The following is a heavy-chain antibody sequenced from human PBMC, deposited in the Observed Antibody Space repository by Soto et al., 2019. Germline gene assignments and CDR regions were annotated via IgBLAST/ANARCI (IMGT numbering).Heavy chain of an antibody. J-gene: IGHJ4*02. D-gene: IGHD6-19*01. CDR1: GGSFSGYY. V-gene: IGHV4-34*01. CDR2: INHSGST. CDR3: ARVWSSGWYYFDY. Sequence: TLSLTCAVYGGSFSGYYWSWIRQPPGKGLEWIGEINHSGSTNYNPSLKSRVTISVDTSKNQFSLKLSSVTAADTAVYYCARVWSSGWYYFDYWGQGTLVTVSS.